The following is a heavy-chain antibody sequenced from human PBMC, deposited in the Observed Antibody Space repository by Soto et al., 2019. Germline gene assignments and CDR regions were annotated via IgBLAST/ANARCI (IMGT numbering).Heavy chain of an antibody. Sequence: LMQSGAEVKELGASVKLSCKTSGYTFSEFHLHWARQAPGQGLEWMGWINPNSGDTKHAPKVHGRVIMSSDTATRDAYMELAWLKHDDPAVYYCARDGNYYTSRDGHWFDAWGQGTLVTVSS. D-gene: IGHD1-26*01. J-gene: IGHJ5*02. CDR1: GYTFSEFH. CDR3: ARDGNYYTSRDGHWFDA. V-gene: IGHV1-2*02. CDR2: INPNSGDT.